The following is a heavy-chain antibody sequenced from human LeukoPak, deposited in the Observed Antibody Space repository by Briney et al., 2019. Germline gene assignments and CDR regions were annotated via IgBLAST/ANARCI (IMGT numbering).Heavy chain of an antibody. D-gene: IGHD3-22*01. CDR2: ISGSGGST. V-gene: IGHV3-23*01. CDR3: AKETYYDSSGAPLFDY. J-gene: IGHJ4*02. CDR1: GFTFSNYA. Sequence: PGGSLRLSCAASGFTFSNYAMSWVRQAPGKGLEWVSAISGSGGSTYYPDSVKGRFTSSRDNSKNTVYLQMNSLRAEDTAVYYCAKETYYDSSGAPLFDYWGQGTLVTVSS.